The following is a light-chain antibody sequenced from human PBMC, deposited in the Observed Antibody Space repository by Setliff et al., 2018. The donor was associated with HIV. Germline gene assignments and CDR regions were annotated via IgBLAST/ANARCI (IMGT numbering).Light chain of an antibody. V-gene: IGKV1-16*01. J-gene: IGKJ5*01. CDR1: RGVGSY. CDR3: QQYNNFPIT. Sequence: DIQMTQSPSSLSASVGDTVTLTCRARRGVGSYLAWFQQKPGQAPKPLIYGVSNLESGVSSRFSGSGSRTEFTLTIHSLEPEDVATYYCQQYNNFPITFGQGTRLEI. CDR2: GVS.